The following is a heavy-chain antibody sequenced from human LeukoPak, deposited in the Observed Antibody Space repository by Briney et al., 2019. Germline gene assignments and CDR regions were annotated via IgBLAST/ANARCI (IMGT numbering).Heavy chain of an antibody. CDR2: IYHSGST. Sequence: PSETLSLTCAVYGGSFSGYYWSWIRQPPGKGLEWIGEIYHSGSTNYNPSLKSRVTISVDKSKNQFSLKLSSVTAADTAVYYCARDRPGYGADYWGQGTLVTVSS. V-gene: IGHV4-34*01. D-gene: IGHD5-18*01. CDR1: GGSFSGYY. CDR3: ARDRPGYGADY. J-gene: IGHJ4*02.